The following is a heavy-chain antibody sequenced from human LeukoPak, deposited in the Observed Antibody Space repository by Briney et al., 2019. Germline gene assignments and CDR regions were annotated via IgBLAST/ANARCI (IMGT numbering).Heavy chain of an antibody. D-gene: IGHD3-10*01. CDR2: IYYSGST. J-gene: IGHJ4*02. V-gene: IGHV4-31*03. Sequence: SETLSLTCTVSGGSISSGGYYWSWIRQHPGKGLEWIGYIYYSGSTYYNPSLKSRVTISVDTSKNQFSLKLSSVTAADTAVYYCARGGPDGSGSLYFDYWGQGTLVTVSS. CDR3: ARGGPDGSGSLYFDY. CDR1: GGSISSGGYY.